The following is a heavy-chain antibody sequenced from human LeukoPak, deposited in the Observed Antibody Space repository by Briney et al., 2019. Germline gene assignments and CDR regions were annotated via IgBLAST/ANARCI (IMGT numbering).Heavy chain of an antibody. CDR3: ARSLPGNSGYDLMEGEADY. CDR2: IIPILGIA. Sequence: GASVKVSCKASGGTFSSYAISWVRQAPGQGLEWMGRIIPILGIANYAQRFQGRVTITADKSTSTAYMELSSLRSEDTAVYYCARSLPGNSGYDLMEGEADYWGQGTLVTVSS. V-gene: IGHV1-69*04. J-gene: IGHJ4*02. D-gene: IGHD5-12*01. CDR1: GGTFSSYA.